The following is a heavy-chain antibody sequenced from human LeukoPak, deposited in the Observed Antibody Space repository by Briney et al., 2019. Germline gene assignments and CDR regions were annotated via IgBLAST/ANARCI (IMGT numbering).Heavy chain of an antibody. CDR2: ISGGGRST. CDR1: GFTFSTCA. Sequence: GGSLRLSCAASGFTFSTCAMSWVRQAPGKGLEWVSTISGGGRSTDYADSVKGHFTISRDNSKNTLYLQMDSLRAEDTAVYYCARERYFDYWGQGTLVTVSS. CDR3: ARERYFDY. V-gene: IGHV3-23*01. J-gene: IGHJ4*02.